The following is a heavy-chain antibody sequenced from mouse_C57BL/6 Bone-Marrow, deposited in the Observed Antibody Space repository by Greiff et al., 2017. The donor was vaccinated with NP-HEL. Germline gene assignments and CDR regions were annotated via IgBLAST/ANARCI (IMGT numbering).Heavy chain of an antibody. J-gene: IGHJ2*01. D-gene: IGHD2-5*01. CDR1: GFNIKDDY. CDR2: IDPENGDT. V-gene: IGHV14-4*01. CDR3: TTEGVTYFDY. Sequence: DVQLQESGAELVRPGASVKLSCTASGFNIKDDYMHWVKQRPEQGLEWIGWIDPENGDTEYASKFQGKATITADTSSNTAYLQLSSLTSEDTAVYYCTTEGVTYFDYWGQGTTLTVSS.